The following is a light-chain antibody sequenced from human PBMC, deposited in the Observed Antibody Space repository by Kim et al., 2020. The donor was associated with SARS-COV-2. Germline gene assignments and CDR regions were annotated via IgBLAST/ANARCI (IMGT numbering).Light chain of an antibody. V-gene: IGKV1-27*01. J-gene: IGKJ5*01. CDR3: PHYTCAPFT. Sequence: VTTPCRPSRGIINYLSWSQHKPVNLPHLLLSAASTLQSRVPSRFSGSGSGTDFTLTISSLQPQDIATYYSPHYTCAPFTFVQRT. CDR2: AAS. CDR1: RGIINY.